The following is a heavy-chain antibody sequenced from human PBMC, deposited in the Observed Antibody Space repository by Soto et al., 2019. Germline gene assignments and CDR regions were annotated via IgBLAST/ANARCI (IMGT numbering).Heavy chain of an antibody. CDR2: IIPILGIA. CDR3: AIFKSSSSTGCHDRDGYVDYFDAFDI. D-gene: IGHD2-2*01. CDR1: GGTFSSYT. Sequence: QVQLVQSGAEVKKPGSSVKVSCKASGGTFSSYTISWVRQAPGQGLEWMGRIIPILGIANYAQKFQGRVTITADKYTSKAYMEVSSMRSEDTAMYYRAIFKSSSSTGCHDRDGYVDYFDAFDICGQGTMVTVSS. V-gene: IGHV1-69*02. J-gene: IGHJ3*02.